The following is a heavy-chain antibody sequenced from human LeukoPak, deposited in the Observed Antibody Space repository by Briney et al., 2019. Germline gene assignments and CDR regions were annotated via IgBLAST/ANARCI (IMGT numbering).Heavy chain of an antibody. CDR2: IYYSGST. CDR1: GGSISSSSYY. Sequence: SETLSLTCTVSGGSISSSSYYWGWIRQPPGKGLEWIGSIYYSGSTYYNPSLKSRVTISVDTSKNQFSLKLSSVTAADTAVYYCARGFLGDYFGSGSYYVFDYWGQGTLVTVSS. D-gene: IGHD3-10*01. V-gene: IGHV4-39*07. J-gene: IGHJ4*02. CDR3: ARGFLGDYFGSGSYYVFDY.